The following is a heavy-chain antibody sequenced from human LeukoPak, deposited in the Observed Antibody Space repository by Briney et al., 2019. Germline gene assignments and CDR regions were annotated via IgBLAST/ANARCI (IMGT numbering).Heavy chain of an antibody. J-gene: IGHJ6*03. CDR2: IYYSGST. CDR3: ARESEELRPYYYYYYMDV. V-gene: IGHV4-59*01. Sequence: PSETLSLTCTVSGGSISSYYWSWIRQPPGKGLEWIGYIYYSGSTNYNPSLKSRVTISVDTSKNQFSLKLSSVTAAYTAVYYCARESEELRPYYYYYYMDVWGKGTTVTVSS. CDR1: GGSISSYY. D-gene: IGHD3-3*01.